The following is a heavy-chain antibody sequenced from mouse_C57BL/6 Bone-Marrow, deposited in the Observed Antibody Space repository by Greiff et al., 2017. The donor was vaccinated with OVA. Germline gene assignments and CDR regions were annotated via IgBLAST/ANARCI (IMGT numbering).Heavy chain of an antibody. CDR1: GFTFSDYY. CDR2: ISNGGGST. D-gene: IGHD2-4*01. J-gene: IGHJ4*01. V-gene: IGHV5-12*01. CDR3: ASPYYDYDEGWAMDY. Sequence: EVKLVESGGGLVQPGGSLKLSCAASGFTFSDYYMYWVRQTPEKRLEWVAYISNGGGSTYYPDTVKGRFTISRDNAKNTLYLQMSRLKSEDTAMYYCASPYYDYDEGWAMDYWGQGTSVTVSS.